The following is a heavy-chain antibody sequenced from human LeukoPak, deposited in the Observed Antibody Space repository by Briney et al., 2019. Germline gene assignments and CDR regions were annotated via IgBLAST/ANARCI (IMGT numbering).Heavy chain of an antibody. CDR1: GFTFSSFW. J-gene: IGHJ4*02. CDR2: LNSDGSTT. CDR3: ARGGYGAHMG. Sequence: GGSLRLSCAASGFTFSSFWMHWVRQVPGKGLVWVSGLNSDGSTTGYADSVRGRFTISRDNAKSTLYLQMNSLGAEDTAVYYCARGGYGAHMGWGQGTLVTVSS. D-gene: IGHD4-17*01. V-gene: IGHV3-74*01.